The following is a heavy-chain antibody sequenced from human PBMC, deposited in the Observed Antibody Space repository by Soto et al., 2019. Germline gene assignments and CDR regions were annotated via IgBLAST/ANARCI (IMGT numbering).Heavy chain of an antibody. D-gene: IGHD3-10*01. Sequence: GSVKVSCKASCFTLTSFGISWVRQAPGQGLEWMGWISAYNGNTNYAQKLQGRVTMTTDTSTSTAYMELRSLRSDDTAVYYCARDEGFGQLACWGQGTLVTVYS. V-gene: IGHV1-18*01. J-gene: IGHJ4*02. CDR1: CFTLTSFG. CDR2: ISAYNGNT. CDR3: ARDEGFGQLAC.